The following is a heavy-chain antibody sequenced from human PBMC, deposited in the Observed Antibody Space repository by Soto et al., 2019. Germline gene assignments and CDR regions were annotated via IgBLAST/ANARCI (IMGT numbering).Heavy chain of an antibody. V-gene: IGHV3-53*01. CDR1: GFTVSSNY. J-gene: IGHJ4*02. D-gene: IGHD5-12*01. CDR2: IYSGGST. CDR3: ARVSDEMATIFFDY. Sequence: GGSLRLSCAASGFTVSSNYMSWVRQAPGKGLEWVSVIYSGGSTYYADSVKDRFTISRDNSKNTLYLQMNSLRAEDTAVYYCARVSDEMATIFFDYWGQGTLVTVSS.